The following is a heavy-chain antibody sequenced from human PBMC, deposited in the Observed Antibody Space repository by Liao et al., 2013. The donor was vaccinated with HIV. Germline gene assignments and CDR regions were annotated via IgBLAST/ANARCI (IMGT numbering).Heavy chain of an antibody. D-gene: IGHD2-21*01. CDR2: VNHRGST. CDR1: GGSFSGYY. J-gene: IGHJ4*01. CDR3: AREIAPYYFDS. Sequence: QVQLQESGPGLVKPSETLSLTCAVYGGSFSGYYWTWIRQPPREGAWSGLGKVNHRGSTNYNPSLKSRVTVSVDTSTDQFSLTLTSVTAADTAMYYCAREIAPYYFDSWGQGILVTVS. V-gene: IGHV4-34*10.